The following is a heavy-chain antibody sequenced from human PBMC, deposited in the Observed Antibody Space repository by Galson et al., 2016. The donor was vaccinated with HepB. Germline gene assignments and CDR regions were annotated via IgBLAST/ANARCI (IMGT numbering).Heavy chain of an antibody. CDR3: AGAFDY. CDR1: GFTFNNYG. Sequence: SLRLSCAASGFTFNNYGMHWVRQAPGKGLDWVAVISHDGTTTYSADSVEGRFTISRDNSKHTLYLQMTGLRPEDTAIYYCAGAFDYWGQGILVTVSS. J-gene: IGHJ4*02. CDR2: ISHDGTTT. V-gene: IGHV3-30*03.